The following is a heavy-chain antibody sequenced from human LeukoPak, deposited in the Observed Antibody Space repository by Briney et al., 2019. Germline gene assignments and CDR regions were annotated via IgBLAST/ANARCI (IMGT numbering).Heavy chain of an antibody. CDR1: GFTFSSYS. CDR2: IYYSGST. V-gene: IGHV4-59*08. Sequence: GSLRLSCAASGFTFSSYSMSWIRQPPGKGLEWIAYIYYSGSTNYNPSLKSRVTISVDTSKHQFSLKLTSVTAADTAVYYCARLDDMSTGGITYPSFDPWGRGALVTVSS. D-gene: IGHD3-3*01. CDR3: ARLDDMSTGGITYPSFDP. J-gene: IGHJ5*02.